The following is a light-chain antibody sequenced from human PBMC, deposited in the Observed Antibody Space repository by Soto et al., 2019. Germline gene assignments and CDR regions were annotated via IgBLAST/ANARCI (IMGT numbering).Light chain of an antibody. CDR3: QQYGSSPVT. V-gene: IGKV3-20*01. Sequence: EIVLTQSPGTLSLSPGERATLSCRASQSVSSSYLAWYQQKPGQAPRLLIYGASSRATGIPDRFSGSGSGTDFTLTISRVEPEDFAVYYCQQYGSSPVTFGPGTKVDIK. CDR1: QSVSSSY. CDR2: GAS. J-gene: IGKJ3*01.